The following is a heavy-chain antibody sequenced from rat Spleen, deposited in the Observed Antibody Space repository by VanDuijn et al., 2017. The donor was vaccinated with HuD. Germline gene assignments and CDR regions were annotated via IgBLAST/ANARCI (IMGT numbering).Heavy chain of an antibody. Sequence: EVQLVESGGGLVQPGRSLKLSCAASGFTFNYYWMTWIRQAPGKGLEWVASISYDGNGIYYRDSVKGRFTISRDIAKSTLYLQMDSLRSEDTATYYCTSPYNSGQRFPFAYWGQGTLVTVSS. V-gene: IGHV5-29*01. J-gene: IGHJ3*01. CDR3: TSPYNSGQRFPFAY. CDR2: ISYDGNGI. D-gene: IGHD4-3*01. CDR1: GFTFNYYW.